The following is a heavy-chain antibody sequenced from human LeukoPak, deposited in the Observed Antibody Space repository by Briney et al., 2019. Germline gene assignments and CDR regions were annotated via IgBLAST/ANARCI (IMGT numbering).Heavy chain of an antibody. J-gene: IGHJ4*02. CDR2: INQDGSEK. Sequence: GGSLRLSCAAPGFTFRNAWMTWVRQAPGKGLEWVANINQDGSEKYYVDSVKGRFTISRDNAKNSLDLQMSGLRAEDTAVYYCAKERGNYFDYWGQGTLVTVSS. V-gene: IGHV3-7*05. CDR1: GFTFRNAW. CDR3: AKERGNYFDY. D-gene: IGHD3-10*01.